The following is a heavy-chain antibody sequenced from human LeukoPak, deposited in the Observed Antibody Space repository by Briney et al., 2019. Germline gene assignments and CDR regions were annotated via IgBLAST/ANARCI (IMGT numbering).Heavy chain of an antibody. J-gene: IGHJ4*02. Sequence: GGSLRLSCAASGFTFSSYWMHWVRQAPGKGLVWVSRINSDGDSTNYADSVKGRFTISRDNAKNSLYLQMNSLRAEDTALYYCARATHYYESNGYDYWGQGTLVTVSS. D-gene: IGHD3-22*01. CDR2: INSDGDST. CDR3: ARATHYYESNGYDY. CDR1: GFTFSSYW. V-gene: IGHV3-74*01.